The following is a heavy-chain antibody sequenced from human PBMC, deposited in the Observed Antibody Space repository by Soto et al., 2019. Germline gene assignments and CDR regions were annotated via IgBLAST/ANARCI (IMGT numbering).Heavy chain of an antibody. J-gene: IGHJ6*02. Sequence: PSQTLSLTGAISGDSVSSNSAALNLIMQSPSRGLEWLGRTYYRSKWYNDYAVSVKSRITINPDTSKNQFPLQLNSVTPEDTAVYYCARRAGTTQYGMDVWGQGTTVTV. CDR2: TYYRSKWYN. V-gene: IGHV6-1*01. CDR1: GDSVSSNSAA. CDR3: ARRAGTTQYGMDV. D-gene: IGHD1-7*01.